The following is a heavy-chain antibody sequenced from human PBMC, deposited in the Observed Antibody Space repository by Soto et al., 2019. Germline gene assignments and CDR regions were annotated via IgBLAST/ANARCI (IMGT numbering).Heavy chain of an antibody. CDR1: GFTFSSYA. Sequence: GGSLRLSCAASGFTFSSYAMHWVRQAPGKGLEWVAVISYDGSNKYYADSVKGRFTISRDNSKNTLYLQMNSLRAEDTAVYYCARDRIAVAGTAGIVFDYWGQGTLVTVSS. CDR3: ARDRIAVAGTAGIVFDY. J-gene: IGHJ4*02. V-gene: IGHV3-30-3*01. CDR2: ISYDGSNK. D-gene: IGHD6-19*01.